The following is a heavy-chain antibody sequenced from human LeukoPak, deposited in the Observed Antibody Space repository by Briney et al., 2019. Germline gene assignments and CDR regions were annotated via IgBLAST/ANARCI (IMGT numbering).Heavy chain of an antibody. V-gene: IGHV3-53*01. J-gene: IGHJ4*02. Sequence: GGSLRLSCAASGFTFSSYAMSWVRQAPGKGLEWVSLIYSSAVTDYADSVKGRFTISVDNSKNMMYLQMNSLRAEDTAVYYCARGFCSGGTCFDYWGQGTLVTVSS. D-gene: IGHD2-15*01. CDR2: IYSSAVT. CDR1: GFTFSSYA. CDR3: ARGFCSGGTCFDY.